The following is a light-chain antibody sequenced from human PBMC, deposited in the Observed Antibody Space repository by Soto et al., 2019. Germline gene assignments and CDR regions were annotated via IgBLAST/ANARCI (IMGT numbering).Light chain of an antibody. Sequence: EIVLTQSPGTLSLSPGERATLSCRASQHVDSSYLAWYQHKPGQAPRLLIYSAATRATGIPDRFRGSGSGTDFTLTITRLEPEDFAVYYCQQYGSSPPRTFGQGTKVEI. V-gene: IGKV3-20*01. CDR3: QQYGSSPPRT. J-gene: IGKJ1*01. CDR1: QHVDSSY. CDR2: SAA.